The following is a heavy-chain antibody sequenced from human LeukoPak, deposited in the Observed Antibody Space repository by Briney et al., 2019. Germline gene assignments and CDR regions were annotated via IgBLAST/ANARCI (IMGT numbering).Heavy chain of an antibody. D-gene: IGHD1-14*01. CDR2: INHSGST. Sequence: SETLSLTCAVYGGSFSGYYWSWIRQPPGKGLEWIGEINHSGSTNYNPSLKSRVTISVDTSKNQFSLKLSSVTAADTAVYFCARYGKQGYYFDYWGQGTLVTVSS. J-gene: IGHJ4*02. V-gene: IGHV4-34*01. CDR3: ARYGKQGYYFDY. CDR1: GGSFSGYY.